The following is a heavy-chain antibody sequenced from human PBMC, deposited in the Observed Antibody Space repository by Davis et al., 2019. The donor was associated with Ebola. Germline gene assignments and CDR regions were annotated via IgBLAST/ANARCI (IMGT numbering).Heavy chain of an antibody. CDR1: GFSFSIYG. CDR2: IRYDGSDK. Sequence: GGSLRLSCAASGFSFSIYGMHWVRQAPGKGLEWVSFIRYDGSDKYYADSVKGRFTISRDNSKNMVFLQMYRLRDEDTAVYYCVKDYSSGYNFDYWGRGTLITVSS. D-gene: IGHD3-22*01. J-gene: IGHJ4*02. V-gene: IGHV3-30*02. CDR3: VKDYSSGYNFDY.